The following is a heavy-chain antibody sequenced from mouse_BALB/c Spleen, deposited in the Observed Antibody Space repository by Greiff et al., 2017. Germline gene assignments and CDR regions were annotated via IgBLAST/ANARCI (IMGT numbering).Heavy chain of an antibody. V-gene: IGHV5-9-4*01. D-gene: IGHD2-1*01. Sequence: DVKLVESGGGLVKPGGSLTLSCAVSGFTFSSYAMSWVRQSPEKRLEWVAEISSGGSYTYYPDTVTGRFTISRDNAKHTLYLEMSSLRSEETVMYYCATYGNSLGDDWGQGTSVTVSS. J-gene: IGHJ4*01. CDR2: ISSGGSYT. CDR1: GFTFSSYA. CDR3: ATYGNSLGDD.